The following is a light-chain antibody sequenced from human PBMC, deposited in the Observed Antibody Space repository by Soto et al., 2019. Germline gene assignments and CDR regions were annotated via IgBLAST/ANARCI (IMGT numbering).Light chain of an antibody. CDR2: AAS. J-gene: IGKJ4*01. Sequence: DIQMSQSPSSVSASVEDRVTITCRASQGISSRLAWYQQKPGKAPKLLNYAASSLQSVVPSRFSGSGSGTDFTLTISSLQPEDCATYYCQQTDIFPLTFGGGTKVEVK. CDR3: QQTDIFPLT. CDR1: QGISSR. V-gene: IGKV1-12*01.